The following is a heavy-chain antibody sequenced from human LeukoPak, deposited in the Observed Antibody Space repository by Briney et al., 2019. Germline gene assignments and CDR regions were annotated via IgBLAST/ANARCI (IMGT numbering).Heavy chain of an antibody. J-gene: IGHJ4*02. CDR1: GFTFSHYG. D-gene: IGHD5-12*01. CDR3: AGTDSGYDLRY. Sequence: PGRSLRLSCVASGFTFSHYGMHWVRQAPGKGLEWVAVIWSDATNQYYADSVKGRFTISRDNAKNSLYLQMNSLRAEDTAVYYCAGTDSGYDLRYWGQGTLVTVSS. CDR2: IWSDATNQ. V-gene: IGHV3-33*03.